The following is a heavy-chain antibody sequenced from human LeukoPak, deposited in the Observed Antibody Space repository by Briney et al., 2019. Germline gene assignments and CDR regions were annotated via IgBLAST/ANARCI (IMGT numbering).Heavy chain of an antibody. J-gene: IGHJ4*02. D-gene: IGHD5-18*01. CDR2: IYSGGST. Sequence: GGSLRLSCAASGFTVSSNYMSWVRQAPGKGLEWVSVIYSGGSTYYADSVKGRFTISRDNSKNTLYLQMNSLRAEDTAVYYCARAGYNYGYPPHFDYWGQGTLVTVSS. V-gene: IGHV3-53*01. CDR1: GFTVSSNY. CDR3: ARAGYNYGYPPHFDY.